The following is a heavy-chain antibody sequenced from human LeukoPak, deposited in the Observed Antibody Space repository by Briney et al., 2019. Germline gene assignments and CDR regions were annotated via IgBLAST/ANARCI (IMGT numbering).Heavy chain of an antibody. J-gene: IGHJ5*02. Sequence: ASVKVSCKASGYTFTSYGISWVRRAPGQGLEWMGWISAYNGNTNYAQKLQGRVTMTTDTSTSTAYMELRSLRSDDTAVYYCARDTTRDNWFDPWGQGTLVTVSS. CDR2: ISAYNGNT. V-gene: IGHV1-18*01. CDR3: ARDTTRDNWFDP. CDR1: GYTFTSYG. D-gene: IGHD4-17*01.